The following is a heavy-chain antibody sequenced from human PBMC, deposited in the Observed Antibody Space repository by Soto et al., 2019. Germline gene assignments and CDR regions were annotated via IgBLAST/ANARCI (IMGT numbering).Heavy chain of an antibody. J-gene: IGHJ4*02. Sequence: QVHLVQSGAEVKKPGASVKLSCKASGYTFTTYTLHWVRQAPGQRPGWMGWINADNGHTKYSEKLQGRVTITRDTSASTAYMELSSLTSEDTAVYCCARAWTTQLWLLFGYWGQGTLVTVSS. D-gene: IGHD3-10*02. CDR2: INADNGHT. CDR1: GYTFTTYT. V-gene: IGHV1-3*01. CDR3: ARAWTTQLWLLFGY.